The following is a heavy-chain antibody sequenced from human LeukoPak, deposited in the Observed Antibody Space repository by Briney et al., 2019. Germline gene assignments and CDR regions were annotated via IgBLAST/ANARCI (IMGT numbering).Heavy chain of an antibody. V-gene: IGHV1-18*01. CDR1: GYTFTNHG. J-gene: IGHJ4*02. CDR2: ISLYNGNT. CDR3: AKDRMGLMTLPMTAADY. D-gene: IGHD2-15*01. Sequence: ASVKVSCKASGYTFTNHGIGWVRQAPGQGLEWMGWISLYNGNTKYAQKFQGRVTITTDTSTSTAYMELRSLRSDDTAVYYCAKDRMGLMTLPMTAADYWGQGTLVTVSS.